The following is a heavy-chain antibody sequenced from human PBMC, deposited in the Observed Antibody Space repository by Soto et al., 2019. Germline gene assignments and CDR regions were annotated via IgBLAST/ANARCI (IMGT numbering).Heavy chain of an antibody. CDR2: IIPIFGTA. J-gene: IGHJ5*02. Sequence: ASVKVSCKASGGTFSSYAISWVRQAPGQGLEWMGGIIPIFGTANYAQKFQGRVTITADESTSTAYMELSSLRSEDTAVYYCAGRYDSSAMGFDPWGQGTLVTSPQ. D-gene: IGHD3-22*01. CDR1: GGTFSSYA. V-gene: IGHV1-69*13. CDR3: AGRYDSSAMGFDP.